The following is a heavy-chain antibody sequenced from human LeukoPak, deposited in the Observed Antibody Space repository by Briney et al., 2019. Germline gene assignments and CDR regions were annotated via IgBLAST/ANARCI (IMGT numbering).Heavy chain of an antibody. CDR3: AKDSNYYGSGSNDY. CDR2: ISGSGGST. CDR1: GFTFSSYA. J-gene: IGHJ4*02. Sequence: TGGSLRLSCAASGFTFSSYAMSWVRQAPGKGLEWVSAISGSGGSTYYADSVKGRFTIFRDNSKNTLYLQMNSLRAEDTAVYYCAKDSNYYGSGSNDYWGQGTLVTVSS. V-gene: IGHV3-23*01. D-gene: IGHD3-10*01.